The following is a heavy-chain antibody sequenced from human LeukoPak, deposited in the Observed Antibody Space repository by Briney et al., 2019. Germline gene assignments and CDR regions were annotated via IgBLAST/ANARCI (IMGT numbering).Heavy chain of an antibody. CDR2: INSDGSST. CDR3: ARALESGATY. J-gene: IGHJ4*02. CDR1: GFTFSSHW. Sequence: GGSLRLSCEASGFTFSSHWMHWVRQAPGKGLVWVSRINSDGSSTSYADSVKGRFTISRDNAKNTVYLQMNSLRAEDSAEYYCARALESGATYWGEGTLVTVSS. D-gene: IGHD4/OR15-4a*01. V-gene: IGHV3-74*01.